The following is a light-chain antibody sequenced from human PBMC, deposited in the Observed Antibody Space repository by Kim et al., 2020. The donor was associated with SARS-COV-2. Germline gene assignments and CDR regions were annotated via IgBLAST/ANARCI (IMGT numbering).Light chain of an antibody. Sequence: SYELTQPPSVSVSPGQTASITCSGDKLGDKYACWYQQKPGQPPVLVIYQDSKRPSGIPERFSGSNSGNTATLTISGTQAMDEADYYCQAWDSSIVVFGGGTQLTVL. V-gene: IGLV3-1*01. J-gene: IGLJ2*01. CDR2: QDS. CDR3: QAWDSSIVV. CDR1: KLGDKY.